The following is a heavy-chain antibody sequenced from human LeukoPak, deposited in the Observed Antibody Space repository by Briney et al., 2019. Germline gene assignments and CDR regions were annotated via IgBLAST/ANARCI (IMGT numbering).Heavy chain of an antibody. J-gene: IGHJ6*02. CDR1: RGTFSSYA. D-gene: IGHD6-13*01. CDR3: ARAMIAAAGTEYYYYGMDV. V-gene: IGHV1-69*04. Sequence: SVKVSCKASRGTFSSYAISWVRQAPGQGLEWMGRIIPILGIANYAQKFQGRVTITADKSTSTAYMELSSLGSEDTAVYYCARAMIAAAGTEYYYYGMDVWGQGTTVTVSS. CDR2: IIPILGIA.